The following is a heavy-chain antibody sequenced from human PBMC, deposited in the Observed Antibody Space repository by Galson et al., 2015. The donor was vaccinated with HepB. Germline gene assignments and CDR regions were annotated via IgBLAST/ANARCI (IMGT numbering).Heavy chain of an antibody. Sequence: SLRLSCAVSGFTFSSYGMHWVRQAPGKGLEWVAVIWYDGSNKYYADSVKGRFTISRDNSKNTLYLQMISLRAEDTAVYYCAKDQGHRGYFDYWGQGTLVTVSS. CDR1: GFTFSSYG. V-gene: IGHV3-33*06. J-gene: IGHJ4*02. D-gene: IGHD5-12*01. CDR3: AKDQGHRGYFDY. CDR2: IWYDGSNK.